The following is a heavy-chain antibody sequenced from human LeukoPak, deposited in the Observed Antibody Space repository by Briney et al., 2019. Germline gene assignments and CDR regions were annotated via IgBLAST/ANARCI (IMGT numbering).Heavy chain of an antibody. CDR1: GYTFTSYG. Sequence: ASVKVSCKASGYTFTSYGISWVRHAPGQGLEWMGWITAYNGNTNCTQKRRGRVTIAADTSRSTAYMELRSLRSDDTAAYYCARSAHAYYDILTVYFRRLAPNAFDIWGQGTMVTVSS. J-gene: IGHJ3*02. CDR3: ARSAHAYYDILTVYFRRLAPNAFDI. V-gene: IGHV1-18*01. CDR2: ITAYNGNT. D-gene: IGHD3-9*01.